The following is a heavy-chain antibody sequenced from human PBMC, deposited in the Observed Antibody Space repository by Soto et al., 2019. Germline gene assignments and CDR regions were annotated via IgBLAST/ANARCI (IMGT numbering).Heavy chain of an antibody. CDR1: GFTLSNAE. V-gene: IGHV3-15*01. J-gene: IGHJ4*02. D-gene: IGHD3-3*01. CDR3: FTWSWVIIAPTCY. Sequence: EVQLVESGGGLAQPGGSLRVSCAASGFTLSNAEMSWVRQAPGKGLEWVGRIQSKTGGGKTDYAAHVKGRFTISSDDSKNTLYLQMNSLKTEDTGVYYCFTWSWVIIAPTCYWGQGKSVTVSS. CDR2: IQSKTGGGKT.